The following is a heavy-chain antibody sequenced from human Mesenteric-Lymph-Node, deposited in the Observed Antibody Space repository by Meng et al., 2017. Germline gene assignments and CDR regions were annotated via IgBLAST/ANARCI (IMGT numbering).Heavy chain of an antibody. J-gene: IGHJ4*02. V-gene: IGHV3-23*04. CDR3: ARGGYSSGWGLDY. Sequence: VPLVQSGAEVKKPGSSVKVSCKASGGTFSSYALSWVRQAPGKGLEWVSTISGAGDDTFYADSVKGRFTFSRDNSKNTLHLQMNSLRAEDSAVYHCARGGYSSGWGLDYWGQGTLVTVSS. CDR1: GGTFSSYA. CDR2: ISGAGDDT. D-gene: IGHD6-19*01.